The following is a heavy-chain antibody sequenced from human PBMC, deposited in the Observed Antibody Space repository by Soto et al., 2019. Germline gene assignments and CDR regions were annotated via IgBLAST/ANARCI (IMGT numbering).Heavy chain of an antibody. CDR2: FDPEDGET. D-gene: IGHD6-6*01. V-gene: IGHV1-24*01. CDR1: GYTLTELS. CDR3: ATDGYSSSATYYYYMDV. Sequence: ASVKVSCKVSGYTLTELSMHWVRQAPGKGLEWMGGFDPEDGETIYAQKFQGRVTMTEDTSTDTAYMELSSLRSEDTAVYYCATDGYSSSATYYYYMDVWGKGTTVTVSS. J-gene: IGHJ6*03.